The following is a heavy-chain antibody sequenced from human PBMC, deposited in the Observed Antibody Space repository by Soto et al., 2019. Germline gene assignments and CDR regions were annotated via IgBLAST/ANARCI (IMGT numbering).Heavy chain of an antibody. CDR2: ISYTGST. CDR3: ARSAYNIDY. D-gene: IGHD1-1*01. J-gene: IGHJ4*02. V-gene: IGHV4-59*01. CDR1: GGSISSYY. Sequence: QVHLQESGPGLVKPSETLSLTCTVSGGSISSYYWNWIRQPPGKGLEWIGYISYTGSTNYNPSIQSRVTISVDTSKNQFSLNLSSVTAADTAVYYCARSAYNIDYWGQGSLVTVSS.